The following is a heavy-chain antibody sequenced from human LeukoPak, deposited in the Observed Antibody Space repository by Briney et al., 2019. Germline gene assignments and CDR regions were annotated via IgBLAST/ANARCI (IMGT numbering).Heavy chain of an antibody. CDR2: INYSGST. J-gene: IGHJ5*01. D-gene: IGHD2-2*01. V-gene: IGHV4-59*01. CDR1: GCSISEYY. CDR3: ARQEVIVVPPAANWFDS. Sequence: PSETLSLTCTVSGCSISEYYWSWIRQPPGKGLEWIGYINYSGSTNYNPSLKSRVTISVDTSKNQFSLILGSVTTADTAVYYCARQEVIVVPPAANWFDSWGQGTLVTVSS.